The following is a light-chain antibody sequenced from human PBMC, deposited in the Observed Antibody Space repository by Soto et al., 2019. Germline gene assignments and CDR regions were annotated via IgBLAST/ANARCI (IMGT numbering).Light chain of an antibody. CDR3: SSAYYV. CDR1: SSDVGGYNY. Sequence: QSALTQPASVSGSPGQSITISCTGTSSDVGGYNYVSWYQQHPGKAPKLMIYDVSNRPSGVSNRFSGSKSGNTASLTISGLQAEDEAHYYCSSAYYVFGTGTKLTVL. CDR2: DVS. V-gene: IGLV2-14*01. J-gene: IGLJ1*01.